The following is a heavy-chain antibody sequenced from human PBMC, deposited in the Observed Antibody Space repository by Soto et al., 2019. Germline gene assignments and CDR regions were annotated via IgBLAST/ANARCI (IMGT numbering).Heavy chain of an antibody. Sequence: EVQLVESGGGLVQPGGSLRLSCAASGFTFSSYWMSWVRQAPGKGLEWVANIKQDGSEKYYVDSVKGRFTISRDNAKNSLYLQMNSLRAEDTAVYYCARARIAVAGTSGGLDPYYFDYWGQGTLVTVSS. CDR3: ARARIAVAGTSGGLDPYYFDY. CDR2: IKQDGSEK. CDR1: GFTFSSYW. J-gene: IGHJ4*02. D-gene: IGHD6-19*01. V-gene: IGHV3-7*03.